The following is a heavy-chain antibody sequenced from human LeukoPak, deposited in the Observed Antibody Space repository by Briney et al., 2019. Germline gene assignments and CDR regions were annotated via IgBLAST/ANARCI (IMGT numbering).Heavy chain of an antibody. CDR2: ISGSGGST. CDR3: AKTRGAIAAARPNWFDP. CDR1: GFTVSSNY. Sequence: PGGSLRLSCAASGFTVSSNYMSWVRQAPGKGLEWVSVISGSGGSTYYADSVKGRFTISRDNSKNTLYLQMNSLRAEDTAVYYCAKTRGAIAAARPNWFDPWGQGTLVTVSS. D-gene: IGHD6-13*01. J-gene: IGHJ5*02. V-gene: IGHV3-23*01.